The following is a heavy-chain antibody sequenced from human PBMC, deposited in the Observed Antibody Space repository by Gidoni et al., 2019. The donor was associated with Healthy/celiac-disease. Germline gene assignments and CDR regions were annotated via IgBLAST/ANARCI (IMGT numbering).Heavy chain of an antibody. J-gene: IGHJ6*02. D-gene: IGHD3-22*01. CDR1: GYTFTSYD. Sequence: QVQLVQSGAEVKKPGAAVKVSCKASGYTFTSYDLNWVRQATGQGLEWMGWMNPNSGNTGYAQKFQGRVTMTRNTSISTAYMELSSLRSEDTAVYYCARGLNYYDSSGYYKPYYYYYGMDVWGQGTTVTVSS. V-gene: IGHV1-8*01. CDR2: MNPNSGNT. CDR3: ARGLNYYDSSGYYKPYYYYYGMDV.